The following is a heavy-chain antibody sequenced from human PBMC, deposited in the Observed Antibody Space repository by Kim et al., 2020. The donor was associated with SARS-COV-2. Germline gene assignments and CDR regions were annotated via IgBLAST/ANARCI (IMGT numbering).Heavy chain of an antibody. CDR3: VRRVGLANWFDP. D-gene: IGHD6-19*01. V-gene: IGHV1-69*13. CDR1: GGTFSSYA. CDR2: IIPIFGTA. Sequence: SVKVSCKASGGTFSSYAISWVRQAPGQGLEWMGGIIPIFGTANYAQMFQGRVTITADESTSTAYMELSSLRSEDTAVYYCVRRVGLANWFDPWGQGTLVTVSS. J-gene: IGHJ5*02.